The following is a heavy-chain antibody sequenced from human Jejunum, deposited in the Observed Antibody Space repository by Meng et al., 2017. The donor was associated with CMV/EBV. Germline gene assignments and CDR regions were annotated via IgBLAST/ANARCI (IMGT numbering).Heavy chain of an antibody. CDR2: ISTYNGHA. Sequence: QVQVVQSRTEVEKPGTSVKLSCKTSGYPFTDYSLNWVRQAPGQGLEWMGWISTYNGHANYAQKFQGRVTMTTDTSSSTTYMELRSLKSDDTAIYYCARDLDDYSNFMNYWGQGTLVTVSS. D-gene: IGHD4-11*01. CDR3: ARDLDDYSNFMNY. J-gene: IGHJ4*02. CDR1: GYPFTDYS. V-gene: IGHV1-18*01.